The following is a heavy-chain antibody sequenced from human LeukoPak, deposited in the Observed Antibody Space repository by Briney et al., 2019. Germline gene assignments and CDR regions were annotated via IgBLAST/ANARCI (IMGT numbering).Heavy chain of an antibody. V-gene: IGHV4-39*01. J-gene: IGHJ3*02. Sequence: PSETLSLTCTVSGGSITSSGYYWGWIRQPPGKGLEWIGALYYSGSTYYNPSLKSRVTISVDTSKNQFSLKLSSVTAADTAVYYCARKVTHDAFDIWGQGTMVTVSS. D-gene: IGHD2-21*02. CDR3: ARKVTHDAFDI. CDR1: GGSITSSGYY. CDR2: LYYSGST.